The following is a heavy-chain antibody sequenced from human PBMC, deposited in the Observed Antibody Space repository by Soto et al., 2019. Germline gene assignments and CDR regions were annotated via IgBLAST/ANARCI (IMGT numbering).Heavy chain of an antibody. Sequence: PSQTLSLTCAISGDSVSSSSAAWNWIRQSPSRGLEWLGRTYYRSKWYNDYAVSVKSRITINPDTSKNQFSLQLNSVTPEDTAVYYCARDIAYQTLLQFSDYYGMDVWGQGTTVTVSS. J-gene: IGHJ6*02. D-gene: IGHD4-4*01. CDR3: ARDIAYQTLLQFSDYYGMDV. CDR1: GDSVSSSSAA. V-gene: IGHV6-1*01. CDR2: TYYRSKWYN.